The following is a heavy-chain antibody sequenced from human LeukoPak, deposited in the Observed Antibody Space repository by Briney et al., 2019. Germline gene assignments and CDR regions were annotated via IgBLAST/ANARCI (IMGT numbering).Heavy chain of an antibody. CDR3: ARDSYDSSGYLDV. J-gene: IGHJ6*02. Sequence: SETLSLTCTVSGGSISSGGYYWSWIRQPPGKGLEWIGYIYHSGSTYYNPSLKSRVTISVDRSKNQFSLKLSSVTAADTAVYYCARDSYDSSGYLDVWGQGTTVTVSS. CDR2: IYHSGST. D-gene: IGHD3-22*01. V-gene: IGHV4-30-2*01. CDR1: GGSISSGGYY.